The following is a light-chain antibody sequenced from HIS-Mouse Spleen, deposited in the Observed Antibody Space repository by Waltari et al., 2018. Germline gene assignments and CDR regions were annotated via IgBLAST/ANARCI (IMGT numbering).Light chain of an antibody. CDR3: SSYAGSNIYV. Sequence: QSALTQPPSASGSPGQSVTISCTGTSSDVGGYNYVSWYQQHPGKAPKLMIYEVSNGPSGVPDRFSGSKSGNTASLTVSGLQAEDEADYYCSSYAGSNIYVFGTGTKVTVL. CDR2: EVS. J-gene: IGLJ1*01. V-gene: IGLV2-8*01. CDR1: SSDVGGYNY.